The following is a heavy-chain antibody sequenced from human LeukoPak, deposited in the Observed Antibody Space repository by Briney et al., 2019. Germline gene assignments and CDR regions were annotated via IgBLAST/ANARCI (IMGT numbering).Heavy chain of an antibody. Sequence: PSETLSLTCTVSSYSISSGYYWGWIRQPPGKGLEWIGNIYHSGNTYYKPSLKSRVTISVDTSKNQFSLKLSSVTAADTAVYYCARGGPGKQWLSFDYWGQGTLVTVSS. V-gene: IGHV4-38-2*02. D-gene: IGHD6-19*01. J-gene: IGHJ4*02. CDR1: SYSISSGYY. CDR3: ARGGPGKQWLSFDY. CDR2: IYHSGNT.